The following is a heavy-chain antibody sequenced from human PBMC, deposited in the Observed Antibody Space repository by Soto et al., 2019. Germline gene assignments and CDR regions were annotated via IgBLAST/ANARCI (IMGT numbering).Heavy chain of an antibody. Sequence: ASVKVSCKASGYTFTSYGISWVRQAPGQGLEWMGWISAYNGNTNYAQKLQGRVTMTTDTSTSTAYMELRSLRSDDTAVYYCARPRYFDWLAPYYYYMDVWGKGTTVTVSS. V-gene: IGHV1-18*01. CDR2: ISAYNGNT. D-gene: IGHD3-9*01. CDR3: ARPRYFDWLAPYYYYMDV. J-gene: IGHJ6*03. CDR1: GYTFTSYG.